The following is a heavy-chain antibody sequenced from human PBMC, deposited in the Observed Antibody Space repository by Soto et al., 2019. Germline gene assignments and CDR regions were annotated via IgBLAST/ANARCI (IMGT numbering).Heavy chain of an antibody. J-gene: IGHJ6*02. D-gene: IGHD6-19*01. CDR3: ARVLEQWLVPYGMDV. CDR2: IKQDGSEK. V-gene: IGHV3-7*01. Sequence: VGSLGLSCAASGFTFSSYWMSWVRQAPGKGLEWVANIKQDGSEKYYVDSVKGRFTISRDNAKNSLYLQMNSLRTEDTAVYYCARVLEQWLVPYGMDVWGQGTTVTVSS. CDR1: GFTFSSYW.